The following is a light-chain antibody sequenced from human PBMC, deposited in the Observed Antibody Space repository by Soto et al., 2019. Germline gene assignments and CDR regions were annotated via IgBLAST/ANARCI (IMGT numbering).Light chain of an antibody. V-gene: IGKV4-1*01. CDR3: QQYYGTPT. Sequence: DIVMTQSPDSLAVSLGERATINCKSSQTVLYSSNNKNYLAWYQQKPGQPPKLLIYWASTRESGVPDRFSGSGSGTDFTLTISSLQAEDVAVYYCQQYYGTPTFGQGTKVDI. J-gene: IGKJ1*01. CDR1: QTVLYSSNNKNY. CDR2: WAS.